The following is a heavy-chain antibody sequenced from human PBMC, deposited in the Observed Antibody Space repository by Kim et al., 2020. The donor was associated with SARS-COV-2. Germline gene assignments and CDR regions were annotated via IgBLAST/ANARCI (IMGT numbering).Heavy chain of an antibody. Sequence: SETLSLTCTVSGGSISSYYWSWIRQPPGKGLEWIGYIYYSGSTNYNPSLKSRVTISVDTSKNQFSLKLSSVTAADTAVYYCARIYLAGYFDYWGQGTLVTVSS. CDR2: IYYSGST. CDR3: ARIYLAGYFDY. J-gene: IGHJ4*02. CDR1: GGSISSYY. V-gene: IGHV4-59*13. D-gene: IGHD3-10*01.